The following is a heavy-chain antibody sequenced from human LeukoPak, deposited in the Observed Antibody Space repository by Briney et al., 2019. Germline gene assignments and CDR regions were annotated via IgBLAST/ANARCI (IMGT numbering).Heavy chain of an antibody. V-gene: IGHV3-53*01. CDR3: ARAPAGSGYDYFDY. CDR2: IYSGGST. D-gene: IGHD5-12*01. J-gene: IGHJ4*02. Sequence: PGGSLRLSCAASGFTVSSNYMSWVRQAPGKGLEWVSVIYSGGSTYYADSVKGRFTISRDNSKNTLYLQMNSLRAEDTAVYYCARAPAGSGYDYFDYWGQGTLVTVSS. CDR1: GFTVSSNY.